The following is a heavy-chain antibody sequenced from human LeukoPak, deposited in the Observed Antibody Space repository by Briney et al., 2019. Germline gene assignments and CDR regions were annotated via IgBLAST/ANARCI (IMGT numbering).Heavy chain of an antibody. D-gene: IGHD4-17*01. CDR1: GFTFSSYW. CDR3: ARGYGDSRSPPMDV. V-gene: IGHV3-7*03. J-gene: IGHJ4*02. Sequence: GGSLRLSCAASGFTFSSYWMSWVRQAPGKGLEWVANIKQDGSEKYYVDSVKGRFTISRDNAKNSLYLQMNSLRAEDTAVYYCARGYGDSRSPPMDVWGQGTLVTVSS. CDR2: IKQDGSEK.